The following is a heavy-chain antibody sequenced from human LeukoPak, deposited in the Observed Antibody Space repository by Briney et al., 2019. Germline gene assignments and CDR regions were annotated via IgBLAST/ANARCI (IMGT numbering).Heavy chain of an antibody. V-gene: IGHV3-66*01. CDR3: AKRDDSNYALDY. D-gene: IGHD5-24*01. CDR2: IYSGGST. J-gene: IGHJ4*02. Sequence: GGSLRLSCAASGFTVSSNYMSWVRQAPGKGLEWVSVIYSGGSTYYADSVKGRFIISRDNSKNTLFLQMNSLGAEDTALYYCAKRDDSNYALDYWGQGTLVTVSS. CDR1: GFTVSSNY.